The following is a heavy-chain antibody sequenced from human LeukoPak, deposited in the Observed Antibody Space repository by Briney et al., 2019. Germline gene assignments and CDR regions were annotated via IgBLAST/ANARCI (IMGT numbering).Heavy chain of an antibody. D-gene: IGHD2-2*01. CDR1: GFTFSDYY. CDR3: ARPYDFDY. J-gene: IGHJ4*02. V-gene: IGHV3-11*01. CDR2: ISGTGSTI. Sequence: NPGGSLRLSCAASGFTFSDYYMSRIRQAPGKGLEWVSYISGTGSTIYYADSVKGRFTISRDNAKNSLYLQMNSLRAEDTAVYYCARPYDFDYWGQGTLVTVSS.